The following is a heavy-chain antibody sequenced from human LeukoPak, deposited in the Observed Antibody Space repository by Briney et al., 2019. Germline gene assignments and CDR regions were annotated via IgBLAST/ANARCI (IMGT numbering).Heavy chain of an antibody. V-gene: IGHV4-30-2*01. J-gene: IGHJ5*02. D-gene: IGHD3-3*01. CDR1: GGSISSGGYY. CDR3: ARRGAGGYDFWSGYYGSYWFDP. CDR2: IYHSGST. Sequence: PSETLSLTCTVSGGSISSGGYYWSWIRQPPGKGLEWIGYIYHSGSTYYNPSLKSRVTISVDTSKNQFSLKLSSVTAADTAVYYCARRGAGGYDFWSGYYGSYWFDPWGQGTLVTVSS.